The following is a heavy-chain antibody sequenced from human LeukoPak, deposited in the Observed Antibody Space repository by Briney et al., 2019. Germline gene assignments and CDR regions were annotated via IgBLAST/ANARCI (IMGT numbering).Heavy chain of an antibody. CDR3: AKDSRYSSSWS. CDR2: TSGSGGST. V-gene: IGHV3-23*01. J-gene: IGHJ5*02. CDR1: GFTFSSYA. D-gene: IGHD6-13*01. Sequence: GSLRLSCAASGFTFSSYAMSWVRQAPGKGLEWVSATSGSGGSTYYADSVKGRFTISRGNSKNTLYLQMNSLRAEDTAVYYCAKDSRYSSSWSWGQGTLVTVSS.